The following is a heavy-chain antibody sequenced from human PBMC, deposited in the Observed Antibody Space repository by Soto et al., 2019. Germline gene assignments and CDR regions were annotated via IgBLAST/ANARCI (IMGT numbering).Heavy chain of an antibody. Sequence: QVQLQESGPGLVKPSQTLSLTCTVSGGSISSGGYYWSWIRQHPGKGLEWIGYIYYSGSTYYNPSLKGRVTISVDTSKNLFAVKLSSVYTADTSLYYCATYVDRAKVRSSSWFDPWGQGTLVTASS. CDR3: ATYVDRAKVRSSSWFDP. D-gene: IGHD5-18*01. V-gene: IGHV4-31*03. J-gene: IGHJ5*02. CDR2: IYYSGST. CDR1: GGSISSGGYY.